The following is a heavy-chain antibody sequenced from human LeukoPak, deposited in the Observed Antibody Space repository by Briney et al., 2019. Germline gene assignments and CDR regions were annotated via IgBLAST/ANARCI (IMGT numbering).Heavy chain of an antibody. J-gene: IGHJ4*02. CDR1: GGTFSSYA. CDR3: ASSSVVVPAAPGGYFDY. CDR2: IIPILGIA. D-gene: IGHD2-2*01. V-gene: IGHV1-69*04. Sequence: SVKVSCKASGGTFSSYAISWVRQAPGQGLEWMGRIIPILGIANYAQKFLGRVTITADKSTSTAYMELSSLRSEDTAVYYCASSSVVVPAAPGGYFDYWGQGTLVTVSS.